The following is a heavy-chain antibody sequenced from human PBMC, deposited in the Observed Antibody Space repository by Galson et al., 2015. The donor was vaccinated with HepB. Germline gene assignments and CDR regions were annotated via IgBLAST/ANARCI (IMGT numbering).Heavy chain of an antibody. J-gene: IGHJ4*02. CDR3: VRGQGADAIFDS. D-gene: IGHD4/OR15-4a*01. CDR2: INAGNGNT. CDR1: GYTFTNYA. V-gene: IGHV1-3*01. Sequence: SVKVSCKASGYTFTNYALHWVRQAPRQTLEWMGWINAGNGNTKYSPKLQGRVTITRDTSAATVYMELNSLKSEDTAHYYCVRGQGADAIFDSWGQGTLVTVSS.